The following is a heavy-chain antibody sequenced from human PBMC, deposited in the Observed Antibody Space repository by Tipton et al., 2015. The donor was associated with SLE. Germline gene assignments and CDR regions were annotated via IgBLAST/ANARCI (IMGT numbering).Heavy chain of an antibody. V-gene: IGHV3-7*03. Sequence: SLRLSCAASGFTFSNYWMSWVRQPPGKGLEWVANIKQDGSEKYYVDSVKGRFTISRDNAKNSLYLQMYSLRAEDTAVYYCARDRDWEWFQNWFDPWGQGTLVTVSS. CDR1: GFTFSNYW. CDR3: ARDRDWEWFQNWFDP. D-gene: IGHD3-3*01. J-gene: IGHJ5*02. CDR2: IKQDGSEK.